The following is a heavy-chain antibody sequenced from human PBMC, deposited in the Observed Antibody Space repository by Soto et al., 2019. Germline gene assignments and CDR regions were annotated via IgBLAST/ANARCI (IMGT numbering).Heavy chain of an antibody. CDR3: ARQGGSWYVADY. Sequence: SETLSLTCTVSGGSIISGDYYWGWIRQPPGKGLEWIGYIYYSGSTYYNPSLKSRVTISVDTSKNQFSLKLNSVTAADTAVYYCARQGGSWYVADYWGQGTLVTVSS. CDR1: GGSIISGDYY. V-gene: IGHV4-39*01. D-gene: IGHD6-13*01. J-gene: IGHJ4*02. CDR2: IYYSGST.